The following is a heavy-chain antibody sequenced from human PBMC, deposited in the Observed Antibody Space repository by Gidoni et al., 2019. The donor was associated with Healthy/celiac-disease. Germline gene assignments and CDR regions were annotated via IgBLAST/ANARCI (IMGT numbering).Heavy chain of an antibody. J-gene: IGHJ4*02. D-gene: IGHD6-19*01. CDR1: GFTVDDYA. CDR2: ISWNSGSI. V-gene: IGHV3-9*01. Sequence: EVQLVESGGGLVQPGRSLRLSCAASGFTVDDYAMHWVRQVPGKGLEWVSGISWNSGSIGYADSVKGRFTISRDNAKNYLYLKMNSLRAEDTALYYCAKDGVAGTVYWGQGTLVTVSS. CDR3: AKDGVAGTVY.